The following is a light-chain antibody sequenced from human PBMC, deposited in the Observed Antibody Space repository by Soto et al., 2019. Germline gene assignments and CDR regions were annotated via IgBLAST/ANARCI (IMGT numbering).Light chain of an antibody. CDR2: DVT. CDR1: NSDIGAYDY. V-gene: IGLV2-14*03. J-gene: IGLJ2*01. CDR3: SAYATNTAIL. Sequence: QSALTQPASVSGSPGQSITISCTGTNSDIGAYDYVSWYQRHPGKAPKLILYDVTNRPSGVSTRFSGSKSGNTASLTISGLQAEDEAAYFCSAYATNTAILFGGGTKLTVL.